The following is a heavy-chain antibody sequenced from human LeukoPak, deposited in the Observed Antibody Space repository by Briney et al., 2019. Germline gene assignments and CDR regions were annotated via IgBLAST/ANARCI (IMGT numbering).Heavy chain of an antibody. CDR1: GGSISSYY. Sequence: PSETLSLTCTVSGGSISSYYWSWIRQPPGKGLEWIGRVYSSGSTNYNPSLKSRVSMSVDTSKNQYSLRLISVTAADTAVYYCAKPDTETDIVVVVAAPPPFDYWGQGTLVTVSS. J-gene: IGHJ4*02. D-gene: IGHD2-15*01. CDR3: AKPDTETDIVVVVAAPPPFDY. CDR2: VYSSGST. V-gene: IGHV4-4*07.